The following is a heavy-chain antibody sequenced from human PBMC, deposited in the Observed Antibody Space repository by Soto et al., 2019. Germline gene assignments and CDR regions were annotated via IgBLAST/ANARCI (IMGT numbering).Heavy chain of an antibody. D-gene: IGHD3-22*01. CDR2: IIPIFGTA. V-gene: IGHV1-69*12. J-gene: IGHJ6*02. CDR1: GGTFSSYA. CDR3: ASAPHYYDSSGYWKYYYYGMDV. Sequence: QVQLVQSGAEVKKPGSSVKLSCKASGGTFSSYAISWVRQAPGQGLEWMGGIIPIFGTANYAQKFQGRVTITADESTSTAYMELSSLGSEDTAVYYCASAPHYYDSSGYWKYYYYGMDVWGQGTTVTVSS.